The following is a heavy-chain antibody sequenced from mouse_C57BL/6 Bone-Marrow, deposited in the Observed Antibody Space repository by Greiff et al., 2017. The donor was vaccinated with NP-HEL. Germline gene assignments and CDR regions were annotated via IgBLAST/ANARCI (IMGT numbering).Heavy chain of an antibody. CDR1: GYTFTSYG. Sequence: QVQLQQSGAELARPGASVKLSCKASGYTFTSYGISWVKQRTGQGLEWIGEIYPRSGNTYYNEKFKGKATLTADKSSSTAYMELRSLTSEDSTVYFCARHALYAMDYWGQGTSVTVSS. J-gene: IGHJ4*01. V-gene: IGHV1-81*01. CDR2: IYPRSGNT. CDR3: ARHALYAMDY.